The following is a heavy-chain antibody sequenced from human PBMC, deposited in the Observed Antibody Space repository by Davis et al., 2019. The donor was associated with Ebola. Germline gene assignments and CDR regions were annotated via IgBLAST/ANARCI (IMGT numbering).Heavy chain of an antibody. D-gene: IGHD3-9*01. V-gene: IGHV3-30-3*01. CDR1: GFTFSTYA. CDR2: ISHDGSNK. Sequence: GESLKTPCAASGFTFSTYAMHWVCQAPGKGLELVAAISHDGSNKYYADSVKGRFTTSRDNSKNTLYLQMNSLRAEDTAVYYCARDFHVILTGPRGDFDSWGQGTLVAVSS. CDR3: ARDFHVILTGPRGDFDS. J-gene: IGHJ4*02.